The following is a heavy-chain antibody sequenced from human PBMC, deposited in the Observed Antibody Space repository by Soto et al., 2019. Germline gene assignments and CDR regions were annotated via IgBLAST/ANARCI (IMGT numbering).Heavy chain of an antibody. J-gene: IGHJ1*01. Sequence: QLQLQESGPGLVKPSETLSLTCTVSAGSITSSSYYWGWNPHPPGQGLEWIGSIYYIVSTYYNPSLKGRVTISVDTSKNQFSLKLSSVTAADTAVYYCARHVPIGQWPPQGYFQHWGQGTLVTVSS. CDR1: AGSITSSSYY. V-gene: IGHV4-39*01. CDR3: ARHVPIGQWPPQGYFQH. CDR2: IYYIVST. D-gene: IGHD6-19*01.